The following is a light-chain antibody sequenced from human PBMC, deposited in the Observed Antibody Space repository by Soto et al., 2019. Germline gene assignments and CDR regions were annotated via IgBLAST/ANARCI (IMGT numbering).Light chain of an antibody. V-gene: IGLV4-69*02. Sequence: QSVLTQSPSASASLGASVRLTCTLSSGHSSYAIAWHQQQPEKGPRFLMILNTDGSHNKGDGIPDRFSGSSSGAERYLTISSLQSEDEADYYCQTWGTGEVFGGGTKVTVL. CDR2: LNTDGSH. CDR3: QTWGTGEV. J-gene: IGLJ2*01. CDR1: SGHSSYA.